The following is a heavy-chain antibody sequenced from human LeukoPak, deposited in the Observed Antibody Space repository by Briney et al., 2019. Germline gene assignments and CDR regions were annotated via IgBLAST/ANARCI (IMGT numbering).Heavy chain of an antibody. J-gene: IGHJ4*02. CDR3: TRDTYYGSLSYVDD. Sequence: GGSLRLSCAASAITFSTYAMSWVRQAPGKGLEWVGFITGKAYGGTTGYAASVKGRFTISRDDSKSIAYLQMNSLKTEDTGVYYCTRDTYYGSLSYVDDWGQGTLVTVSS. V-gene: IGHV3-49*04. D-gene: IGHD3-10*01. CDR1: AITFSTYA. CDR2: ITGKAYGGTT.